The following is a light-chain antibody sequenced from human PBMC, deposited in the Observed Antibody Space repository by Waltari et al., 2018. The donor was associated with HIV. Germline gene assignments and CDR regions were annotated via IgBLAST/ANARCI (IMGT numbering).Light chain of an antibody. V-gene: IGKV3-15*01. Sequence: EIVMTQSPATLSVSPGERGIVSCRASQTIGINLAWYPQKPGQGPRLLIYGASTRATGIPGRFNGTGSGTDFTLTISSLQSEDFAFYYCQEYNSWPPRYTSGQGTKVEMK. CDR3: QEYNSWPPRYT. J-gene: IGKJ2*01. CDR2: GAS. CDR1: QTIGIN.